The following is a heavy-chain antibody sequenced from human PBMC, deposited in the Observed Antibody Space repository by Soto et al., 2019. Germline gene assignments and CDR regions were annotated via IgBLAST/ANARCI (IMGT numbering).Heavy chain of an antibody. CDR2: IYHSGST. Sequence: QVQLQESGPGLVKPSGTLSLTCAVSGGSISSSNWWSWVRQPPGKGLEWIGEIYHSGSTNYNPSLKSRVTISVDKSKTQFSLKLSSVTAAATAVYYCARGRLLWFGEDEQVLDVWGQGTTVTVSS. J-gene: IGHJ6*02. CDR1: GGSISSSNW. V-gene: IGHV4-4*02. D-gene: IGHD3-10*01. CDR3: ARGRLLWFGEDEQVLDV.